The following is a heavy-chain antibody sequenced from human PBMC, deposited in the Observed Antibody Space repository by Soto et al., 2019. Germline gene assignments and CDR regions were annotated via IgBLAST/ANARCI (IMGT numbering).Heavy chain of an antibody. J-gene: IGHJ5*01. CDR3: AREGDASSWF. CDR2: VSTYNANT. Sequence: AAAKSSSRACSYVFTNYDFSWGRRAPGQKLEGMVWVSTYNANTNYAQKFKGRVTITTDTSTSTAYMELRTLRSDDTAVYYCAREGDASSWF. CDR1: SYVFTNYD. V-gene: IGHV1-18*01. D-gene: IGHD6-13*01.